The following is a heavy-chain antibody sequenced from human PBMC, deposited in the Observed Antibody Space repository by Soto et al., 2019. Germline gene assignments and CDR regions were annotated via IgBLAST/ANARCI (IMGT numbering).Heavy chain of an antibody. CDR1: GFTFSSYA. CDR3: VGSSSLGRYYGMDV. J-gene: IGHJ6*02. D-gene: IGHD6-6*01. V-gene: IGHV3-30-3*01. Sequence: PGGSLRLSCAASGFTFSSYAMHWVRQAPGKGLEWVAVISYDGSNKYYADSVKGRFTISRDNSKNTLYLQMNSLRAEDTAVYYCVGSSSLGRYYGMDVWGQGTTVTVSS. CDR2: ISYDGSNK.